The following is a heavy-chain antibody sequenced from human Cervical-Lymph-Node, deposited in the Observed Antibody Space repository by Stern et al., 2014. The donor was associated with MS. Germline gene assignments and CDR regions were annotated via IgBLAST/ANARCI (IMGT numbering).Heavy chain of an antibody. CDR2: VSYDGTNK. Sequence: VQLVQSGGGVVQPGRSLSLSCAASGFSFSYYGMHWVRQAPGKGLEWVAVVSYDGTNKYYADSVKGRFTVSRDNSKSTLYLQMNSLKTEDTAVYYCAKDGNSEWSQFDYWGQGTLVIVSS. J-gene: IGHJ4*02. CDR3: AKDGNSEWSQFDY. D-gene: IGHD3-3*01. V-gene: IGHV3-30*18. CDR1: GFSFSYYG.